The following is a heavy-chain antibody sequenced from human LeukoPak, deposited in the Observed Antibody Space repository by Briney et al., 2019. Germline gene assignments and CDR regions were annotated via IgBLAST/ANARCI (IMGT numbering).Heavy chain of an antibody. CDR1: GFTFSSYG. D-gene: IGHD3-10*02. J-gene: IGHJ5*02. V-gene: IGHV3-30*18. Sequence: GGSLRLSCAASGFTFSSYGMHWVRQAPGKGLEWVAVISYDGSNKYYADSVRGRFTISRDNSKNTLYLQMNSLRAEDTAVYYCAKDPRHYYVPSNWFDPWGQGTLVTVSS. CDR2: ISYDGSNK. CDR3: AKDPRHYYVPSNWFDP.